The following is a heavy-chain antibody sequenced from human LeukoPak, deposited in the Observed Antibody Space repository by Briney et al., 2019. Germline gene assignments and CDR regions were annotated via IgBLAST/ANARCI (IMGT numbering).Heavy chain of an antibody. J-gene: IGHJ3*02. CDR2: IYPGDSDT. Sequence: GESLKISCKVSADDFTRWWVAWVRQMPGKGLEFMAIIYPGDSDTKYSPSFQGHVTISTDNSINTAYLQWSSLKASDTAMYYCARRDHFSDSSGRYLAFDIWGQGTMVTVSS. CDR3: ARRDHFSDSSGRYLAFDI. CDR1: ADDFTRWW. D-gene: IGHD3-22*01. V-gene: IGHV5-51*01.